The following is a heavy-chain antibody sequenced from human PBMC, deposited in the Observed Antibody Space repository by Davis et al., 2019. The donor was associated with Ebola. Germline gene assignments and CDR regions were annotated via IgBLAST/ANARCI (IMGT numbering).Heavy chain of an antibody. CDR1: GFTFSSYG. V-gene: IGHV3-30*03. CDR3: ARDVY. J-gene: IGHJ4*02. Sequence: GGSLRLSCAASGFTFSSYGMHWVRQAPGKGLEWVAVISYDGSDKNYADSGRGRFTITRDNSKSTLDLQMNSLRPEDTAVYYCARDVYWGQGILVTVSS. CDR2: ISYDGSDK.